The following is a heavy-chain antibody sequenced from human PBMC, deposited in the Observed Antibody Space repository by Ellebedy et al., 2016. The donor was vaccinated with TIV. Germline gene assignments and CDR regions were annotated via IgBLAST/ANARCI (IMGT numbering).Heavy chain of an antibody. CDR3: ARDPGEYFDY. CDR1: GFTFSSYS. CDR2: ISSSSSYI. D-gene: IGHD3-16*01. Sequence: GGSLRLSXAASGFTFSSYSMNWVRQAPGKGLEWVSSISSSSSYIYYADSVKGRFTISRDNAKNSLYLQMNSLRAEDTAVYYCARDPGEYFDYWGQGTLVTVSS. V-gene: IGHV3-21*01. J-gene: IGHJ4*02.